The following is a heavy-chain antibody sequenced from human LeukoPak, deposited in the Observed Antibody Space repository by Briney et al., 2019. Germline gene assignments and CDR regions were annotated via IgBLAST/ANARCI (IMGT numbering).Heavy chain of an antibody. CDR1: GLTFSLYS. J-gene: IGHJ3*02. CDR2: ISTNGGST. D-gene: IGHD7-27*01. V-gene: IGHV3-64D*06. Sequence: PGGSLRLSCSASGLTFSLYSMHWVRQAPGKGLEYVSGISTNGGSTYYADSVKGRFTISRHNSKNTLYLQMSTLRAEDTSVYYCVTELGIGGFDIWGQGTMVTVSS. CDR3: VTELGIGGFDI.